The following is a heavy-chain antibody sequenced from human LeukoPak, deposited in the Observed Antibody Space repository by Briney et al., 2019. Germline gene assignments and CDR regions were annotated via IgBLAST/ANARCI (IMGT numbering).Heavy chain of an antibody. D-gene: IGHD2-2*01. J-gene: IGHJ4*02. CDR2: SSSSGSTI. CDR3: AREHCSSTSCSYFDC. Sequence: PGGSLRLSCAASGFTFSSYEMNWVRQAPGKGLEWVSYSSSSGSTIYYADSVKGRFTISRDNAKNSLYLQMNSLKAEDTAVYYCAREHCSSTSCSYFDCWGQGTLVTVSS. V-gene: IGHV3-48*03. CDR1: GFTFSSYE.